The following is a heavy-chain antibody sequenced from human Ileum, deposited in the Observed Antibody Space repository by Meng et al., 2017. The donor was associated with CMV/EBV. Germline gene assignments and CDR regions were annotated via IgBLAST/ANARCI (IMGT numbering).Heavy chain of an antibody. Sequence: FRSYWMHWVRQVPGQGLVWVARISSDGTGSTYAASVRGRFTISRDNAENTLYLQMNSLRAEDTALYYCARADIGITVAGARTRFDPWGQGTLVTVSS. J-gene: IGHJ5*02. V-gene: IGHV3-74*03. CDR1: FRSYW. D-gene: IGHD1-20*01. CDR2: ISSDGTGS. CDR3: ARADIGITVAGARTRFDP.